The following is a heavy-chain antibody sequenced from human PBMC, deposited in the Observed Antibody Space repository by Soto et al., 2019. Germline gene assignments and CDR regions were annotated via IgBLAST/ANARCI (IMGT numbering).Heavy chain of an antibody. D-gene: IGHD2-15*01. CDR1: GGSFSGYY. CDR2: INHSGST. V-gene: IGHV4-34*01. CDR3: ARRGGNGYWYFDL. Sequence: SETLSLTCAVYGGSFSGYYWSWIRQPPGKGLEWIGEINHSGSTNYNPSLKSRVTISGDTSKNQFSLKLSSVTAADTAVYYCARRGGNGYWYFDLWGRGTLVTVSS. J-gene: IGHJ2*01.